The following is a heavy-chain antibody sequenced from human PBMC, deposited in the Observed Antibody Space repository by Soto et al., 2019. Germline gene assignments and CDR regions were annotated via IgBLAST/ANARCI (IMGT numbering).Heavy chain of an antibody. D-gene: IGHD6-19*01. CDR2: ISPHNGNA. J-gene: IGHJ4*02. CDR1: DYPFTSNR. Sequence: ASVKVSCKTSDYPFTSNRLSWVRRAPGQGLEWMGWISPHNGNAKYAQKFQDRVTMTADTAASKVYMELRSLRSDDSAVFYCARDRSGWYDFWGQGTLVTVSS. V-gene: IGHV1-18*01. CDR3: ARDRSGWYDF.